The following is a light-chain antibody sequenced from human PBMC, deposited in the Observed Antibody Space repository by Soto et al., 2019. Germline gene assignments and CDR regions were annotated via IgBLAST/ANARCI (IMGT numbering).Light chain of an antibody. CDR3: QQYDNWPWT. Sequence: EVVMTQSPASLSVSPGGRATLSCRASQGISGTLAWYQQKPGQAPRLLINGASTRATGFPARFSGSGSGTDFTLTISSLQSEDFAVYYCQQYDNWPWTFGQGTKVEIK. CDR2: GAS. V-gene: IGKV3-15*01. CDR1: QGISGT. J-gene: IGKJ1*01.